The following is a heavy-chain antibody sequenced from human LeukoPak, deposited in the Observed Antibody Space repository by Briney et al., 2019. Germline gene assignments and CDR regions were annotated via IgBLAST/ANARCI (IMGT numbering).Heavy chain of an antibody. CDR2: IHPNGRDT. J-gene: IGHJ3*02. Sequence: ASVKVSCKASGYTFTNHHIYWVRQAPGRGLEWMGWIHPNGRDTIYAQKFQGRATMTTDTSISTAYMELSRLRSDDTAVYYCARAPKKPTVAALVFDNWGQGTMVTVSS. D-gene: IGHD2-15*01. CDR3: ARAPKKPTVAALVFDN. CDR1: GYTFTNHH. V-gene: IGHV1-2*02.